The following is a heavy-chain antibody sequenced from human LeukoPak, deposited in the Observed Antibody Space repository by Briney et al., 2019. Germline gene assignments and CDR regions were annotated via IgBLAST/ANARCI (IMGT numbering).Heavy chain of an antibody. D-gene: IGHD2-15*01. CDR1: GGSISSSNW. CDR2: IYHSGST. V-gene: IGHV4-4*02. CDR3: ARYCSGGSCYSLYAFDI. Sequence: SGTLSLTCAVSGGSISSSNWWSWVRQPPGKGLEWIGEIYHSGSTNYNPSLKSRVAISVDKSKNQFSLKLSFVTAADTAVYYCARYCSGGSCYSLYAFDIWGQGTMVTVSS. J-gene: IGHJ3*02.